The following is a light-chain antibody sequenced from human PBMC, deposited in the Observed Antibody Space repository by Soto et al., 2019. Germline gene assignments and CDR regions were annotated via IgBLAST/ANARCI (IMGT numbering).Light chain of an antibody. CDR2: GAS. V-gene: IGKV3-20*01. Sequence: ENVLTQSPGTLSLSPGERATLSCRASQTVYNGYLAWYQQKPGQAPRLLIYGASSRATGIPDRFSGSGSGTDFTLTISRLEPEDVAVYYCQQYVSSPRTFGQVTKGDIK. CDR1: QTVYNGY. J-gene: IGKJ1*01. CDR3: QQYVSSPRT.